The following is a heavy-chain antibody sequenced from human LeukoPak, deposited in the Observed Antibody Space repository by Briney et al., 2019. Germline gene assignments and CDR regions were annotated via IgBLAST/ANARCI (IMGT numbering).Heavy chain of an antibody. CDR2: IYNGDGGGTT. D-gene: IGHD3-16*01. J-gene: IGHJ5*02. CDR3: ARAIRIPGP. Sequence: GGSLRLSCAASGLTVSSNFMSWVRQAPRKGLEWVAVIYNGDGGGTTHYADSVKGRFTILRDNSKNTLFLQMNSLRAEDTAVYYCARAIRIPGPWGQGTLVTVSS. CDR1: GLTVSSNF. V-gene: IGHV3-53*01.